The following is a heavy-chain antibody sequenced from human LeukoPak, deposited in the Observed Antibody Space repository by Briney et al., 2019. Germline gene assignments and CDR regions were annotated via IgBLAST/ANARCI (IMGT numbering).Heavy chain of an antibody. D-gene: IGHD6-19*01. Sequence: GGSLRLSCAASGFTFSSYAMSWVRQAPGKGLEWVSAISGSGGSTYYADSVKGRFTISRDNSKNTLYLQMNSLRAEDTAVYYCARDGSSGWTFDYWGQGTLVTVSS. CDR1: GFTFSSYA. V-gene: IGHV3-23*01. J-gene: IGHJ4*02. CDR3: ARDGSSGWTFDY. CDR2: ISGSGGST.